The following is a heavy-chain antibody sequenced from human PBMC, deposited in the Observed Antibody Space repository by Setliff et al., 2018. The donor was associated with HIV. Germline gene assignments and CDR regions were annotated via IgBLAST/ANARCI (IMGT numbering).Heavy chain of an antibody. D-gene: IGHD3-16*01. V-gene: IGHV4-34*01. CDR2: ITHSGST. CDR3: ARGTKSVWGRWFDP. CDR1: TGSFSGYY. Sequence: SETLSLTCAVYTGSFSGYYWSWIRQPPGKGLEWIGMITHSGSTNYNPSLKSRLTISLGTSKNQFSLRLISVTAADTAVHYCARGTKSVWGRWFDPWGQGALVTVSS. J-gene: IGHJ5*02.